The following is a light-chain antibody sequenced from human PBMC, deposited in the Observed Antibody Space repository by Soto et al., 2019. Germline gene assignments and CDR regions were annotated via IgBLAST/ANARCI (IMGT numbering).Light chain of an antibody. CDR3: QQYGSSQLT. CDR1: QTVSSSY. J-gene: IGKJ1*01. V-gene: IGKV3-20*01. CDR2: GAS. Sequence: EIVLTQSPGTLSLSPGERATLSCRASQTVSSSYLAWYQQQPGQAPRLLIYGASSRATGIPDRFSGSGSGTDFTLTISRLEPEDFEVYYCQQYGSSQLTFGQGTKVEIK.